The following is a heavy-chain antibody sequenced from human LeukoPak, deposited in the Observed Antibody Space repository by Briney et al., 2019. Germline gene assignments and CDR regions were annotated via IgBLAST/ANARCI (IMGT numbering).Heavy chain of an antibody. CDR1: GGTFSSYA. D-gene: IGHD3-3*01. V-gene: IGHV1-69*05. CDR3: ACKPTIFGVVTDHDAFDI. CDR2: VIPIFGTA. Sequence: SVKVSCKASGGTFSSYAISWVRQAPGQGLEWMGGVIPIFGTANYPQKFQGRVTITTDESTSTAYMELGSLRSEDTAVYYCACKPTIFGVVTDHDAFDIWGQGTMVTVSS. J-gene: IGHJ3*02.